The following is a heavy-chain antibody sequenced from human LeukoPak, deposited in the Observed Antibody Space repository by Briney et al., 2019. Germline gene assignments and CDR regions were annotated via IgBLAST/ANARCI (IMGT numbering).Heavy chain of an antibody. CDR1: GFTVSTNY. CDR3: ATAAYDSGSYIVNHDY. V-gene: IGHV3-53*01. CDR2: IFRDDTT. D-gene: IGHD3-22*01. J-gene: IGHJ4*02. Sequence: PGGSLRLSCAASGFTVSTNYMSWVRQAPGKGLEWVSVIFRDDTTYYADSVKGRFTISRDNSKNTLFLQMNGLRAEDTAVYYCATAAYDSGSYIVNHDYWGQGTLVTVSS.